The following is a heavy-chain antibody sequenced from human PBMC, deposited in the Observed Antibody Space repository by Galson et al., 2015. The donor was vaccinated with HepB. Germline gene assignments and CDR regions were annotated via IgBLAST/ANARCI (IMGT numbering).Heavy chain of an antibody. D-gene: IGHD3-16*01. CDR1: GFTFDDYA. J-gene: IGHJ4*02. Sequence: SLRLSCAASGFTFDDYAIHWVRQVPGKGLEWVSGINWDGVLINYPDSVNGRFTVSGDNVKNCLHLQMNDLRPEDTALYFCARAPKGWGPSDYWGQGTLVTVSS. V-gene: IGHV3-9*01. CDR2: INWDGVLI. CDR3: ARAPKGWGPSDY.